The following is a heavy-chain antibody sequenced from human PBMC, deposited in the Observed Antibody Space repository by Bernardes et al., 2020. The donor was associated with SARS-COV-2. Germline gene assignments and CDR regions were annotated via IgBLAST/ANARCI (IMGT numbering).Heavy chain of an antibody. Sequence: SLRLSCAASGFTFSSYGMHWVRQAPGKGLEWVAVISYDGSNKYYADSVKGRFTISRDNSKNTLYLQMNSLRAEDTAVYYCATSLGIQLWFAFSDYWGQGTLVTVSS. V-gene: IGHV3-30*03. CDR2: ISYDGSNK. J-gene: IGHJ4*02. CDR1: GFTFSSYG. CDR3: ATSLGIQLWFAFSDY. D-gene: IGHD5-18*01.